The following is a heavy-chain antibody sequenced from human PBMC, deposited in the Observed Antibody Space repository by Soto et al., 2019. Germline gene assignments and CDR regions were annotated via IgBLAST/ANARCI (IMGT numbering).Heavy chain of an antibody. J-gene: IGHJ4*02. Sequence: SETLSLTCAVQGGSLSGVYWSWVRQPPGKGLEWIGEINHSGSTNYNPSLKSRVTISVDTSKNQFSLKLSSVSAADTAVYFCARGDYEFDYWGQGTLVTVSS. D-gene: IGHD4-17*01. V-gene: IGHV4-34*01. CDR2: INHSGST. CDR1: GGSLSGVY. CDR3: ARGDYEFDY.